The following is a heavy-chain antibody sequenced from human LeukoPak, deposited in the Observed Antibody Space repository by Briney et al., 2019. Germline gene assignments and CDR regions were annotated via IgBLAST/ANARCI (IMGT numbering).Heavy chain of an antibody. V-gene: IGHV3-21*01. CDR2: ISSSSSYI. J-gene: IGHJ4*02. Sequence: GGSLRLSCAASGFTFSSYSMNWVRQAPGKGLEWVSSISSSSSYIYYADSVKGRFTISRDNAKNSLYLQMNSLRAEDTAVYYCARGKRSGPYYFDYWGQGTLVTVSS. D-gene: IGHD1-1*01. CDR3: ARGKRSGPYYFDY. CDR1: GFTFSSYS.